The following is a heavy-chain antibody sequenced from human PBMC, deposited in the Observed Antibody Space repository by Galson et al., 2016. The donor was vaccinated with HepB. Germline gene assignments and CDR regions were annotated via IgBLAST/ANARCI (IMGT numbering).Heavy chain of an antibody. CDR3: AHPRTPTTSYFDY. V-gene: IGHV3-23*01. CDR1: GFTFSTYA. D-gene: IGHD4-11*01. CDR2: ISGSGANT. Sequence: SLRLSCAASGFTFSTYAMSWVRQAPGKGLEWVSGISGSGANTYYADSVKGRFTISRDNSKNTLYLQMNGLRAEDTAVYYCAHPRTPTTSYFDYWGQGTLVTVSS. J-gene: IGHJ4*02.